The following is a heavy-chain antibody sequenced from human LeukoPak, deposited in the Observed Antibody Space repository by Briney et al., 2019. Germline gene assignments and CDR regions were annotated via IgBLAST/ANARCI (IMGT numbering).Heavy chain of an antibody. V-gene: IGHV3-23*01. CDR1: GFTFSAFA. J-gene: IGHJ6*02. D-gene: IGHD2-2*01. CDR3: AKESFAAGCSSTSCYPRPPHYYYYGMDV. Sequence: PGGSLRLSCAASGFTFSAFAMSWVRQAPGKGLECLSAIGGAGSTYYADSVKGRFTISRDNSKKTLYLQMNSLRAEDTAVYYCAKESFAAGCSSTSCYPRPPHYYYYGMDVWGQGTTVTVSS. CDR2: IGGAGST.